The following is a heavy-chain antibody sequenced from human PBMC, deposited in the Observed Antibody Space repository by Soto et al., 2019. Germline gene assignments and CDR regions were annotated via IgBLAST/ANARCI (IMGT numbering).Heavy chain of an antibody. V-gene: IGHV3-23*01. Sequence: EVHLLESGGGLVQPGGSLRLSCAASGFTFSNYAMSWVRQAPGKGLEWVSGIGSSGGTTHLADSVKGRLTISRDNSKNTLYLQMNSLRVEDTAVYYCGKDPNGDYIGAFDIWGQGTMVTVSS. CDR1: GFTFSNYA. J-gene: IGHJ3*02. CDR2: IGSSGGTT. CDR3: GKDPNGDYIGAFDI. D-gene: IGHD4-17*01.